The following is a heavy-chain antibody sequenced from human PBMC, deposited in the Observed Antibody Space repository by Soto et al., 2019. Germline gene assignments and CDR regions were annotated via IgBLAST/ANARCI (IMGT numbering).Heavy chain of an antibody. D-gene: IGHD6-13*01. Sequence: QVQLQESGPGLVKPSDTLSLTCAVSGYSISSSNWWGWIRQPPGKGLEWIGYIYYSGSTYYNPSLNSRVTMSVDTSKNQFSLKLSSVTAVDTAVYYCARVGAAAATGNRYFDYWGQGTLVTVSS. CDR2: IYYSGST. V-gene: IGHV4-28*03. J-gene: IGHJ4*02. CDR1: GYSISSSNW. CDR3: ARVGAAAATGNRYFDY.